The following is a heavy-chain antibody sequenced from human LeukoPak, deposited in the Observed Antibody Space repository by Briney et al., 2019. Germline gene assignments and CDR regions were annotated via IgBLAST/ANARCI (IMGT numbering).Heavy chain of an antibody. Sequence: PGGSLRLSCAASGFTFSSYAMSWVRQAPGKGLEWLSAISGSGRSTYYADSVKRRFTISRDISHNTLYLQMNSLRAEDTALYYCAKGAYSYYFDYWGQGTLVTVSS. D-gene: IGHD2-21*01. CDR1: GFTFSSYA. J-gene: IGHJ4*02. CDR2: ISGSGRST. CDR3: AKGAYSYYFDY. V-gene: IGHV3-23*01.